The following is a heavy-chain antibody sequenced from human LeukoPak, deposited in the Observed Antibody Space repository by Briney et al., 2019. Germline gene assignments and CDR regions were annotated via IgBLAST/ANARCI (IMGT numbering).Heavy chain of an antibody. Sequence: PEGSLRLSCAASGFTFSSYSMNWVRQAPGKGLEWVSSISSSSSYIYYADSVKGRFTISRDNAKNSLYLQMNSLRAEDTAVYYCARGDVYDSSGYGTWGQGTLVTVSS. CDR1: GFTFSSYS. J-gene: IGHJ4*02. D-gene: IGHD3-22*01. CDR3: ARGDVYDSSGYGT. V-gene: IGHV3-21*01. CDR2: ISSSSSYI.